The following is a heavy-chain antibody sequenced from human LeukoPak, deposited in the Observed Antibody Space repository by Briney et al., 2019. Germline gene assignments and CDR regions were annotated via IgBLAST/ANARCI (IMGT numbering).Heavy chain of an antibody. CDR1: GGSISSSSYY. V-gene: IGHV4-39*07. CDR2: IYYSGST. Sequence: SETLSLTCTVSGGSISSSSYYWGWIRQPPGKGLEWIGSIYYSGSTYYNPSLKSRVTISVDTSKNQFSLELSSVTAADTAVYYCARALNHYAVPDYWGQGTLVTVSS. CDR3: ARALNHYAVPDY. J-gene: IGHJ4*02. D-gene: IGHD3-16*01.